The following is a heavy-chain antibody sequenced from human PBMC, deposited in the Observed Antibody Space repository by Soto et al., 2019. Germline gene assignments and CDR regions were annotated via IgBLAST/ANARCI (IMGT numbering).Heavy chain of an antibody. CDR3: ARGEWLQQYYYYGMDV. D-gene: IGHD3-16*01. CDR2: ASNSGNT. J-gene: IGHJ6*02. V-gene: IGHV4-59*01. Sequence: SVTLSLTCTVSGDSISGYYWTWIRQPPGKGLEWIGYASNSGNTNYNPSLKSRVTISIDRSKNQVSLKLSSATAADTAVYYCARGEWLQQYYYYGMDVWGQGTTVTVSS. CDR1: GDSISGYY.